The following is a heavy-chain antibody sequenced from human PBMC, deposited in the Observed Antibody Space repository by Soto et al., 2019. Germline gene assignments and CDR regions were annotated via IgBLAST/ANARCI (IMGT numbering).Heavy chain of an antibody. J-gene: IGHJ4*02. D-gene: IGHD2-21*02. CDR2: INAGNGNT. CDR3: ARSIVVVTALDY. CDR1: GYTFTSYA. Sequence: VQLVQSGAEVKKPGASVKVSCKASGYTFTSYAMHWVRQATGQRLEWMGWINAGNGNTKYSQKFQGRVTITRDTSASTAYLELSSLRSEDTAVYYCARSIVVVTALDYWGQGTLVTVSS. V-gene: IGHV1-3*01.